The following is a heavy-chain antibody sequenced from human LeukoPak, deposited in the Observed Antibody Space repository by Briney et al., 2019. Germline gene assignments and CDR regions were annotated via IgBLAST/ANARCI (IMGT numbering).Heavy chain of an antibody. J-gene: IGHJ4*02. CDR2: INSDGSST. D-gene: IGHD6-6*01. CDR1: GFTVSSNY. V-gene: IGHV3-74*01. CDR3: ARGLSGYSSSLGY. Sequence: GGSLRLSCAASGFTVSSNYMNWVRQAPGKGLVWVSRINSDGSSTSYADSVKGRFTISRDNAKNTLYLQMNSLRAEDTAVYYCARGLSGYSSSLGYWGQGTLVTVSS.